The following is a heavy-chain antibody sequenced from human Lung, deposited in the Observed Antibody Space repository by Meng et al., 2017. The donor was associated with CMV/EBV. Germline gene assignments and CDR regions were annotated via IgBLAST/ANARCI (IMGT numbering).Heavy chain of an antibody. CDR3: ARMYSGSRPFDA. Sequence: PCAAPGFTFSSYGLHRVRQAPGKGLEWVAFIRYDGSNKYYADSVKGRFTISRDNSKNTLYLQMNSLRAEDTAVYYCARMYSGSRPFDAWGQGTXVTVSS. CDR2: IRYDGSNK. D-gene: IGHD3-10*01. J-gene: IGHJ4*02. V-gene: IGHV3-30*02. CDR1: GFTFSSYG.